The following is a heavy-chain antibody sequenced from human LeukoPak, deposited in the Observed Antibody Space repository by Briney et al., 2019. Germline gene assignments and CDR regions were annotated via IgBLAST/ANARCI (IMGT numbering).Heavy chain of an antibody. J-gene: IGHJ6*02. V-gene: IGHV3-53*05. CDR1: GFTVSSNY. Sequence: GGSLRLSCAASGFTVSSNYMSWVRQAPGKGLEWVSVIYSGGSTYYADSVKGRFTISRDNAKNSLYLQMNSLRAEDTALYFCAKDKEAIVVVPVASYYYGMDVWGQGTTVTVSS. D-gene: IGHD2-2*01. CDR2: IYSGGST. CDR3: AKDKEAIVVVPVASYYYGMDV.